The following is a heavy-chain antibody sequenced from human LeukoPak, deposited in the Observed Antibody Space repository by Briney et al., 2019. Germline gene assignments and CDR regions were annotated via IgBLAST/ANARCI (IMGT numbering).Heavy chain of an antibody. CDR1: GYTFTVYY. V-gene: IGHV1-2*02. CDR3: ARVVEMATIGRGIFDY. Sequence: ASVTVSFKASGYTFTVYYMQWVGQAPGQGGEGMGWINPNSGGTNYAQKFQGRVTITRDTSISTAYMELSRLRSDDTAVYYCARVVEMATIGRGIFDYWGQGTLVTVSS. CDR2: INPNSGGT. D-gene: IGHD5-24*01. J-gene: IGHJ4*02.